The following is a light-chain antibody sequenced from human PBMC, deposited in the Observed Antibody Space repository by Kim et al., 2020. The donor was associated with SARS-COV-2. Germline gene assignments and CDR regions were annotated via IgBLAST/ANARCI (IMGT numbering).Light chain of an antibody. V-gene: IGLV2-14*03. Sequence: QSALTQPASVSGSPGQSITFSCTGTSSDVGGYNFVSWYQQHPGKAPKLMIYDVSVRPSGVSNRFSGSKSGNTASLTISGLQAEDEADYYCSSYTSSSTLVFGIGTKVTVL. CDR3: SSYTSSSTLV. J-gene: IGLJ1*01. CDR1: SSDVGGYNF. CDR2: DVS.